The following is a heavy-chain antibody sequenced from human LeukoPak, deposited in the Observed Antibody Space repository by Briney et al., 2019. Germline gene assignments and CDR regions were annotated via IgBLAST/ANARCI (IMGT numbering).Heavy chain of an antibody. D-gene: IGHD4-23*01. V-gene: IGHV3-66*04. CDR2: IYSDDTT. J-gene: IGHJ4*02. CDR1: GFTFNNYA. CDR3: ARRAGGYSHPYDY. Sequence: GGSLRLSCAASGFTFNNYAMSWVRQAPGKGLEWVSLIYSDDTTLYSDCVKGGFTISRDTSKNSLYLQMSSLRAEDTAVYYCARRAGGYSHPYDYWGQGVLVTVSS.